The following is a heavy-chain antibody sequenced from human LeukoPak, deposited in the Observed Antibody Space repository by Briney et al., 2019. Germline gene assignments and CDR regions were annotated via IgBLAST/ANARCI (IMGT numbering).Heavy chain of an antibody. CDR2: IYSGGST. V-gene: IGHV3-53*01. J-gene: IGHJ4*02. CDR3: ARAGYSSGWFLPYFDY. CDR1: GFTVNSNY. Sequence: SGGSLRLSCAASGFTVNSNYMTWVRQAPGKGLEGGSVIYSGGSTSYSDSVKGRFTISRDSSKNTLYLQMNSLRAEDTAVYYCARAGYSSGWFLPYFDYWGQGTLVTVSS. D-gene: IGHD6-19*01.